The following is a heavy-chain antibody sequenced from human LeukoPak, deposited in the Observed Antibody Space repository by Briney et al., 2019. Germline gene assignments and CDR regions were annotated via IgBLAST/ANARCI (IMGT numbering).Heavy chain of an antibody. D-gene: IGHD1-26*01. Sequence: ASVKVSCKASGYTFTGYYIHWVRQAPGQGLQWMGWINPNSGDTISAQKLHGRVTLTTDTSITTAYMELSSLTSDDTAVYYCARDRPQYSGSYYGFDYWGQGTLVTVSS. CDR1: GYTFTGYY. CDR3: ARDRPQYSGSYYGFDY. J-gene: IGHJ4*02. CDR2: INPNSGDT. V-gene: IGHV1-2*02.